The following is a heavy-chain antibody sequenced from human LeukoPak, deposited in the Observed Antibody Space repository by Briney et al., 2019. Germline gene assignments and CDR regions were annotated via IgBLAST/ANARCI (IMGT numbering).Heavy chain of an antibody. CDR1: GGSIGSGGYS. J-gene: IGHJ2*01. CDR2: IYHSGST. D-gene: IGHD4-17*01. V-gene: IGHV4-30-2*01. Sequence: SETLSLTCAVSGGSIGSGGYSWSWIRQPPGKGLEWIGYIYHSGSTYYNPSLKSRVTISVDRSKNQFSLKLSSVTAADTAVYYCARAMVTTALWYFDLWGRGTLVTVSS. CDR3: ARAMVTTALWYFDL.